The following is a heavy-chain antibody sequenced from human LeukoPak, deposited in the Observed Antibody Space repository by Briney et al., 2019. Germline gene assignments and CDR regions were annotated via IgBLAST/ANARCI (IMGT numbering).Heavy chain of an antibody. D-gene: IGHD6-19*01. CDR1: AFTITTYS. J-gene: IGHJ4*02. V-gene: IGHV3-48*04. Sequence: GGSLRLSCAASAFTITTYSMNWVRQAPGRGLEWVSYISSSSSTIYYADSVKGRFTISRDNAKNSLYLQMDSLRAEDTAVYYCARDRQWPSGSFDYWGQGSLVTVSS. CDR3: ARDRQWPSGSFDY. CDR2: ISSSSSTI.